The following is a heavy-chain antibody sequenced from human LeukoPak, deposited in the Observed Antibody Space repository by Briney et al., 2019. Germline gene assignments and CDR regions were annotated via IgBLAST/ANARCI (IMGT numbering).Heavy chain of an antibody. D-gene: IGHD3-3*01. CDR2: ISGSGGST. J-gene: IGHJ4*02. V-gene: IGHV3-23*01. Sequence: PGGSLRLSCAASGFTFSSYAMSWVRQAPGKGLEWVSAISGSGGSTYYADSVKGRFTISRDNSKNTLYLQMNSLRAEDTAVYYCAKVANDGGLRFYDFWSGYSTYFDYWGQGTLVTVSS. CDR3: AKVANDGGLRFYDFWSGYSTYFDY. CDR1: GFTFSSYA.